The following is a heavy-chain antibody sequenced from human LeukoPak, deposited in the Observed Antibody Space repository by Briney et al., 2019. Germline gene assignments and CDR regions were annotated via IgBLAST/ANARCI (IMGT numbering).Heavy chain of an antibody. CDR2: ISSSSSYI. Sequence: GGSLRLSCAASGFTFSSYSINWVRQAPGKGLEWVSSISSSSSYIYYADSVKGRFTISRDNAKNSLYLQMNSLRAEDTAVYYCARDKAQDAFDIWGQGTMVTVSS. V-gene: IGHV3-21*01. D-gene: IGHD6-6*01. J-gene: IGHJ3*02. CDR1: GFTFSSYS. CDR3: ARDKAQDAFDI.